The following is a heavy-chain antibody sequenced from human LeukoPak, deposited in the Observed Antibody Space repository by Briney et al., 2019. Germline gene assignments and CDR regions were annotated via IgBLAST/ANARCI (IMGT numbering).Heavy chain of an antibody. CDR3: AKGYSSGYYYGAFDI. CDR2: ISWNSGSI. Sequence: PGGSLRLSCAASGFTFSSYAMSWVRQAPGKGLEWVSGISWNSGSIGYADSVKGRFTISRDNAKNSLYLQMNSLRAEDTALYYCAKGYSSGYYYGAFDIWGQGTMVTVSS. J-gene: IGHJ3*02. V-gene: IGHV3-9*01. CDR1: GFTFSSYA. D-gene: IGHD3-22*01.